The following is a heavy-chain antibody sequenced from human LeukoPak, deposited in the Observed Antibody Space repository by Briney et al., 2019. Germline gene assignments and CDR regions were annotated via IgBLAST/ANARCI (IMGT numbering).Heavy chain of an antibody. CDR1: GYIFTSYW. CDR2: IYPGDSDT. D-gene: IGHD6-13*01. J-gene: IGHJ1*01. CDR3: ARPSQPDSSWYSSKEKYFQH. V-gene: IGHV5-51*01. Sequence: GESLQISCKGSGYIFTSYWISWVRQMPGKGLEWMGIIYPGDSDTRYSPSFQGQVTISADKSISTAYLQWSSLKASDTAMYYCARPSQPDSSWYSSKEKYFQHWGQGTLVTVSS.